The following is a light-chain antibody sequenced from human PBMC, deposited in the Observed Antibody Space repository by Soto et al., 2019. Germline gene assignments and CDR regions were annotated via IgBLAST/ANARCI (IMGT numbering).Light chain of an antibody. CDR1: KSIRSW. J-gene: IGKJ4*01. CDR3: QQYEAYPLT. Sequence: DMQLTQSPSPLSTSVGDRVTITCRASKSIRSWLAWYQQKPGKAPKLLVYKASSLESGVPSRFSGSGSGTEFTLTISTLQPDDFATYYCQQYEAYPLTFGGGTKVEI. CDR2: KAS. V-gene: IGKV1-5*03.